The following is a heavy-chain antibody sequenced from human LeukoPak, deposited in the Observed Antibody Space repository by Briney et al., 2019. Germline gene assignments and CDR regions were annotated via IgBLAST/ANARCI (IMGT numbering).Heavy chain of an antibody. CDR1: GLTFISYA. CDR2: ISGSGGST. CDR3: AKDGGSSWYDY. D-gene: IGHD6-13*01. V-gene: IGHV3-23*01. Sequence: RGSLRLSCAASGLTFISYAMSWVRQAPGKCLDSFSAISGSGGSTYYADSVKGRFTISRDNSKNTLYLQMNSLRAEDTAVYYCAKDGGSSWYDYWGQGTLVTVSS. J-gene: IGHJ4*02.